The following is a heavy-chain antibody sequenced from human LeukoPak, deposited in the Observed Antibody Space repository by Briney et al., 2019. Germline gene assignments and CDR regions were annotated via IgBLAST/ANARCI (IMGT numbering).Heavy chain of an antibody. Sequence: ASVKVSCKASGYTFSSNYMHWVRQAPGQGLEWMGIINPSGGSTNYAQKFQGRVTMTRDTSTSTVYMELSSLRSEDTAVYYCARDPKDDSSGYYYFDYWGQGTLVTVSS. CDR1: GYTFSSNY. V-gene: IGHV1-46*01. D-gene: IGHD3-22*01. CDR2: INPSGGST. CDR3: ARDPKDDSSGYYYFDY. J-gene: IGHJ4*02.